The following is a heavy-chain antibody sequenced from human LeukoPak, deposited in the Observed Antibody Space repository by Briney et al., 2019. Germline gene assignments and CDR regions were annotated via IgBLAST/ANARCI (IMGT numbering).Heavy chain of an antibody. CDR1: GFTFSSYW. V-gene: IGHV3-74*01. J-gene: IGHJ6*02. Sequence: GGSLRLSCAASGFTFSSYWMHWVRQAPGKGLVWVSRINSDGSSTGYADSVKGRFTISRDNAKNTLYLQMNSLRAEDTAVYYCARERDTAMVYYYYYGMDVWGQGTTVTVSS. CDR2: INSDGSST. D-gene: IGHD5-18*01. CDR3: ARERDTAMVYYYYYGMDV.